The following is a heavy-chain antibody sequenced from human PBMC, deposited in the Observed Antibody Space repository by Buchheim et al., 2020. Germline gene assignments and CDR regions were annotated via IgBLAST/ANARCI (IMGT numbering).Heavy chain of an antibody. D-gene: IGHD5-18*01. CDR3: AKGSELGYSYGFDYGMDV. CDR2: ISGSGGST. Sequence: EVQLVESGGGLVQPGGSLRLFCAASGFTFSSYAMSWVRQAPGKGLEWVSAISGSGGSTYYADSVKGRFTISRDTSKNTLYLQMNSLRAEDTAVYYCAKGSELGYSYGFDYGMDVGGQGTT. J-gene: IGHJ6*02. V-gene: IGHV3-23*04. CDR1: GFTFSSYA.